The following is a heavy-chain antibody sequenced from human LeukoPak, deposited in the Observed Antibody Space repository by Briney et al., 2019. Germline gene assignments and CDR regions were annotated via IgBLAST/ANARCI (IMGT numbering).Heavy chain of an antibody. CDR3: ARGTIGAEYLDY. CDR2: IYYSRNT. J-gene: IGHJ4*02. CDR1: GGSISSGDYY. Sequence: SQTLSLTCTVSGGSISSGDYYWGWIRQPPGKGLEWIGYIYYSRNTYCNASLKSRVTISVDTSKNQFWLKLSSVTAADTAVYYCARGTIGAEYLDYWGQGTLVTVSS. D-gene: IGHD1-14*01. V-gene: IGHV4-30-4*01.